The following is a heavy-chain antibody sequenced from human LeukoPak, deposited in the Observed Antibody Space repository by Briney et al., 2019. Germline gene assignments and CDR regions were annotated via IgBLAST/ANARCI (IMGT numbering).Heavy chain of an antibody. CDR3: AKDPSGSHTAIDY. CDR1: GFTFSSYA. D-gene: IGHD1-26*01. J-gene: IGHJ4*02. CDR2: ISGSGGST. Sequence: GGSLRLSCAASGFTFSSYAMSWVRQAPGKGLEWVSGISGSGGSTYYADSVKGRFSISRDNSKNTLYLQMNSLRAEDTAVYYCAKDPSGSHTAIDYWGQGTLVTVSS. V-gene: IGHV3-23*01.